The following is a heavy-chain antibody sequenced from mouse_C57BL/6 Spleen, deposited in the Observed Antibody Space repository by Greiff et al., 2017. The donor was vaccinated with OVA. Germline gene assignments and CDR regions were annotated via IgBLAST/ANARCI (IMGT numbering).Heavy chain of an antibody. CDR2: IYPGSGST. CDR1: GYTFTSYW. V-gene: IGHV1-55*01. Sequence: QVQLQQPGAELVKPGASVKMSCKASGYTFTSYWITWVKQRPGQGLEWIGDIYPGSGSTNYNEKFKSKATLTVETSSSTAYMQLSSLTSEDSAVYYCAKSLYYGYECDYWGQGTTLTVSS. D-gene: IGHD2-2*01. CDR3: AKSLYYGYECDY. J-gene: IGHJ2*01.